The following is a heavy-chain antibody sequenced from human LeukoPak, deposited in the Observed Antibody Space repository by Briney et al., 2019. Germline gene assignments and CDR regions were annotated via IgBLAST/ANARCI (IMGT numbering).Heavy chain of an antibody. CDR2: IYHSGST. Sequence: SETLSLTCTVSGGSISSGGYYWSWIRQPPGKGLEWIGYIYHSGSTYYNPSLKSRVTISVDRSKNQFSLKLSSVTAADTAVYYCARARIRAYYYGSGLDPWGQGTLVTVSS. J-gene: IGHJ5*02. CDR1: GGSISSGGYY. CDR3: ARARIRAYYYGSGLDP. D-gene: IGHD3-10*01. V-gene: IGHV4-30-2*01.